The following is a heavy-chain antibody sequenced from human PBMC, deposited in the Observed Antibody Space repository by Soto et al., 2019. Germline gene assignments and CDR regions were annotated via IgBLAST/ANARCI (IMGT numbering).Heavy chain of an antibody. Sequence: SGGSLRLSCAASGFTFDDYAMHWVRQAPGKGLEWVSGISWNSGSIGYADSVKGRFTISRDNAKNSLYLQMNSLRAEDTAVYYCFQVWFGYWGQGNLVTVSS. CDR1: GFTFDDYA. V-gene: IGHV3-9*01. D-gene: IGHD5-18*01. CDR2: ISWNSGSI. CDR3: FQVWFGY. J-gene: IGHJ4*02.